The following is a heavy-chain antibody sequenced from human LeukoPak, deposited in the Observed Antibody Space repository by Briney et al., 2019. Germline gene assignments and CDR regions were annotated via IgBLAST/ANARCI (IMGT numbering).Heavy chain of an antibody. J-gene: IGHJ6*02. CDR3: ARGRSYGYGVYGMDV. CDR2: IIPIFGTA. V-gene: IGHV1-69*13. CDR1: GGTFSSYA. Sequence: SVKVSCKASGGTFSSYAISWVRQAPGQGLEWMGGIIPIFGTANYAQKFQGRVTITADESTSTAYMELSSLRSEDTAVYYCARGRSYGYGVYGMDVWGQGTTVTVSS. D-gene: IGHD5-18*01.